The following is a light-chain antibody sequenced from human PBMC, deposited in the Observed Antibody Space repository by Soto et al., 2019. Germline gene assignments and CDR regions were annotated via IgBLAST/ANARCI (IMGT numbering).Light chain of an antibody. Sequence: QSALTQPASGSGSPGQSITISCSGTSSDVGGYNYVSWYQQNPGTAPKLLIYDVSNRPSGVSHRFSGSKSGNTASLTISGLQAGDEADYYCSSYRSSRTYVFGTGTKVTVL. CDR1: SSDVGGYNY. CDR2: DVS. J-gene: IGLJ1*01. V-gene: IGLV2-14*01. CDR3: SSYRSSRTYV.